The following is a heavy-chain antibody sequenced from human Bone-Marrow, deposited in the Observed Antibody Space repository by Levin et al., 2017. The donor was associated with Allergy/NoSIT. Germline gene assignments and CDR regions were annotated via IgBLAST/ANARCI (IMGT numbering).Heavy chain of an antibody. D-gene: IGHD3-10*01. CDR3: ARGWFGDLYFDY. CDR1: GFIFNSYT. CDR2: ISDDGTNK. V-gene: IGHV3-30-3*01. Sequence: GGSLRLSCTASGFIFNSYTMHWVRQAPGKGLEWVTLISDDGTNKYYADSVKGRFTISRDNSKNTLFLQMNSLRVEDTAVYFCARGWFGDLYFDYWGQGTLVTVSS. J-gene: IGHJ4*02.